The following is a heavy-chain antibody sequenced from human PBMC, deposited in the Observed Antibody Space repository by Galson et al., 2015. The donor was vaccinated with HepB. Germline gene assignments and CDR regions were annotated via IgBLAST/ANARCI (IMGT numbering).Heavy chain of an antibody. D-gene: IGHD3-22*01. CDR2: IIPILGIT. Sequence: SVKVSCKASGGTFSSYVISWVRQAPGQGLEWMGRIIPILGITNYAQKFQGRVTITADKSTSTAYMELSSLTSEDTAVYYCARLTSISREFYYDSSGSYYGGDWGQGTLVTVSS. J-gene: IGHJ4*02. CDR1: GGTFSSYV. V-gene: IGHV1-69*04. CDR3: ARLTSISREFYYDSSGSYYGGD.